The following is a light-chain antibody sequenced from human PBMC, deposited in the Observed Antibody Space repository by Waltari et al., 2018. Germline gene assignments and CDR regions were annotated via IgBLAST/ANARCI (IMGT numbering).Light chain of an antibody. Sequence: DIQMTQSPSSLSASVGDRVTITCRATQAISNFLAWYQQKPGKVPKLLIYDASTLQSGVPSRFSGSGSETDFTLTIRSLQPEDVATYYCQKYSSAPFTFGPGTTVDIK. J-gene: IGKJ3*01. CDR2: DAS. CDR1: QAISNF. V-gene: IGKV1-27*01. CDR3: QKYSSAPFT.